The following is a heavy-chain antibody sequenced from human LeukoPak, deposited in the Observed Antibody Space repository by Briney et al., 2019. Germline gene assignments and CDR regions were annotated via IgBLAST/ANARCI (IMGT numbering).Heavy chain of an antibody. CDR3: ARTFYYDDSAYFDY. J-gene: IGHJ4*02. CDR1: GYSFTNYW. CDR2: IYPGDPDT. Sequence: GESLKISCRVSGYSFTNYWIAWVRQMPGKGLEWMGFIYPGDPDTRYSASFEGQVTISADMSISTAYLEWGSLKASDTAMYYCARTFYYDDSAYFDYWGQGTLVTVSS. D-gene: IGHD3-22*01. V-gene: IGHV5-51*01.